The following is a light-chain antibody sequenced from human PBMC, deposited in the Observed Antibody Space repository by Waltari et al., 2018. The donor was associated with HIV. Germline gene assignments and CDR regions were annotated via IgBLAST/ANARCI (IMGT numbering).Light chain of an antibody. Sequence: DIQMTQSPSSLSASVGDRLTMTCRASQSIGNFLNWYQQGPGKAPKLLIYAASSLQSGVPSRFSGSGSGTDFTLTISSLQPEDFATYYCQQSYSTPLTFGPGTKVVIK. CDR3: QQSYSTPLT. V-gene: IGKV1-39*01. J-gene: IGKJ3*01. CDR1: QSIGNF. CDR2: AAS.